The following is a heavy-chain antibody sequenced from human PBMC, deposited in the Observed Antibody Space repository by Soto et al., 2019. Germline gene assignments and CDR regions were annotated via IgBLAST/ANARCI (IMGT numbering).Heavy chain of an antibody. CDR2: INPNSGGT. V-gene: IGHV1-2*02. J-gene: IGHJ4*02. D-gene: IGHD5-18*01. CDR1: GYTFTGYY. Sequence: ASVKVSCKASGYTFTGYYMHWVRQAPGQGLEWMGWINPNSGGTNYAQKCQGRVTMTRDTSISTAYMELSRLRSDDTAVYYCARDPTGYSYGSFDYWGQGTLVTVSS. CDR3: ARDPTGYSYGSFDY.